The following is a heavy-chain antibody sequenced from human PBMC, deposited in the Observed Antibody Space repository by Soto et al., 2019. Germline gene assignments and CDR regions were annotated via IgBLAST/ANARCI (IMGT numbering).Heavy chain of an antibody. D-gene: IGHD3-10*01. Sequence: ASVKVSCKASGYTFTSYDINWVRQATGQGLEWMGWMNPNSGNTGYAQKFQGRVTMTRNTSISTAYMELSSLRSEDTAVYYCARGGVFFFAAPTNPFDYWGQGTLVTV. V-gene: IGHV1-8*01. J-gene: IGHJ4*02. CDR3: ARGGVFFFAAPTNPFDY. CDR1: GYTFTSYD. CDR2: MNPNSGNT.